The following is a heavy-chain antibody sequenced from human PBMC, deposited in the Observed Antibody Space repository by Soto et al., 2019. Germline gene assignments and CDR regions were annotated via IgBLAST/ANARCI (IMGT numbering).Heavy chain of an antibody. J-gene: IGHJ4*02. Sequence: EVQLVESGGGLVQPGGSLRLSCAVFGFTFSSFWLHWVRQAPGEGLVWVSRINTDGSSKSYADSVKGRFTISRDNAKNTLYLQMNSLRVEDTAMYYCAKRGVDTFGLSYWGQGTLVTVSS. CDR3: AKRGVDTFGLSY. CDR1: GFTFSSFW. D-gene: IGHD3-10*01. V-gene: IGHV3-74*01. CDR2: INTDGSSK.